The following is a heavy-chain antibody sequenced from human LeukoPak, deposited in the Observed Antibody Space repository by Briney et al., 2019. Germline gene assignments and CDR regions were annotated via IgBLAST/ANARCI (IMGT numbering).Heavy chain of an antibody. D-gene: IGHD4-17*01. CDR2: ISYSGNT. CDR3: ARGGRTTVTYDFEY. Sequence: SETLSLTCTVSGGSISTYYWSWIRQSPGKGLEWIGFISYSGNTDYNPSLNSRVTMSIDTSKNQFSLRLTSVTAADSAVYYCARGGRTTVTYDFEYWGQGTLVTVSS. CDR1: GGSISTYY. J-gene: IGHJ4*02. V-gene: IGHV4-59*01.